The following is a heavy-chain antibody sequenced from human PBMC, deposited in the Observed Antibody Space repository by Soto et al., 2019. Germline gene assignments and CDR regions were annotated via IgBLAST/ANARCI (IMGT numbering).Heavy chain of an antibody. V-gene: IGHV1-2*02. CDR3: ARASYDILTGYHRGMDV. CDR2: INPNSGGT. Sequence: QVQLVQSGAEVKKPGASVKVSCKASGYTFTGYYMHWVRQAPGQGLEWMGWINPNSGGTNYAQKLQGRVTMTRDTSISTAYMELSRLRSDDTAVYYCARASYDILTGYHRGMDVWGQGTTVTVSS. J-gene: IGHJ6*02. CDR1: GYTFTGYY. D-gene: IGHD3-9*01.